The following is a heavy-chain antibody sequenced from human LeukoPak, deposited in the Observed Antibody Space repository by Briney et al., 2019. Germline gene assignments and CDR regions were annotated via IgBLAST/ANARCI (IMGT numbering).Heavy chain of an antibody. V-gene: IGHV4-39*01. D-gene: IGHD3/OR15-3a*01. CDR2: INHSEST. CDR3: ARQTGSGLFILP. J-gene: IGHJ4*02. CDR1: GGSISSSSYY. Sequence: PSQTLSLTCTVSGGSISSSSYYWGWIRQPPGKGLEWIGEINHSESTNYNPSLQSRVTISVDTSKNQFSLKLSSVPAVDTAVYYCARQTGSGLFILPGGQGTLVTVSS.